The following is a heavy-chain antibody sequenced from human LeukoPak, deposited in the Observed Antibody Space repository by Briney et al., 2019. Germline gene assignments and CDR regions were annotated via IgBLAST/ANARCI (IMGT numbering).Heavy chain of an antibody. J-gene: IGHJ4*02. D-gene: IGHD5-18*01. V-gene: IGHV3-23*01. CDR2: ISDSGGST. Sequence: GGSLRLSCAASGFTFSNYAMGWVRQAPGKGLEWVSAISDSGGSTHYADSVKGRFTISRDNSKNTLYLQMNSLRAEDTAIYYCAKDLKGYNYGYFDFWGQGTLVTVSS. CDR1: GFTFSNYA. CDR3: AKDLKGYNYGYFDF.